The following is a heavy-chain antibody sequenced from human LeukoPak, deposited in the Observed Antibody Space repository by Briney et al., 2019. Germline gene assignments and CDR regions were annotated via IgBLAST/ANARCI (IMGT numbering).Heavy chain of an antibody. CDR3: ARGSMGIQLWLMVDY. CDR1: GFTFDDYG. V-gene: IGHV3-20*04. D-gene: IGHD5-18*01. CDR2: INWNGGST. Sequence: GGSLRLSCAASGFTFDDYGMSWVRQAPGKGLEWVSGINWNGGSTGYADSVQGRFTISRDNAKNSLYLQMNSLRAEDTALYYCARGSMGIQLWLMVDYWGQGTLVTVSS. J-gene: IGHJ4*02.